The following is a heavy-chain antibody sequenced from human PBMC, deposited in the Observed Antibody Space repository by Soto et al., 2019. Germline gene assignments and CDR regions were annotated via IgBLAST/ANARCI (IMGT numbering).Heavy chain of an antibody. CDR2: INPGNGNT. D-gene: IGHD3-22*01. J-gene: IGHJ3*01. CDR3: ARGTNYVDSSDYRDAFNV. V-gene: IGHV1-3*01. CDR1: GYTLSSYA. Sequence: QVQLVQSGAEVKKPGASVKVSCKASGYTLSSYAIHWVRQAPGQRLEWMGWINPGNGNTKYSQKLQGRVTITRETSANTAYMELRSLRAEATAVFYCARGTNYVDSSDYRDAFNVWGQGTMVTVSS.